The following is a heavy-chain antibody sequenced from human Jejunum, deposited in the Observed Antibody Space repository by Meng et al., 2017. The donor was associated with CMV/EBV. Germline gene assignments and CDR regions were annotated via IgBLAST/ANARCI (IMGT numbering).Heavy chain of an antibody. CDR1: GFTFGAYW. CDR2: INGDESTG. V-gene: IGHV3-74*01. J-gene: IGHJ4*02. D-gene: IGHD3-10*01. CDR3: ARDYGAGTTGDFDY. Sequence: GFTFGAYWMRLLRPVPGKGLVCVSRINGDESTGNCADSVKGRFTVSRDNTTNSLYLQMDALSVEDTAMYYCARDYGAGTTGDFDYWGQGTRVTVSS.